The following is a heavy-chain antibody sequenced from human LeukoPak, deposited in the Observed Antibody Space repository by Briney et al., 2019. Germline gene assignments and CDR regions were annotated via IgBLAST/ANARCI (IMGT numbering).Heavy chain of an antibody. CDR1: GGSFSGYY. J-gene: IGHJ4*02. CDR2: INHSGST. Sequence: PSETLSLTCAVYGGSFSGYYWSWIRQPPGKGLEWIGEINHSGSTNYNPSLKSRVTISVDTSKNQFSLKLSSVTAADTAVYYCARDTRTYYYDSSGYGDYWDQGTLVTVSS. V-gene: IGHV4-34*01. CDR3: ARDTRTYYYDSSGYGDY. D-gene: IGHD3-22*01.